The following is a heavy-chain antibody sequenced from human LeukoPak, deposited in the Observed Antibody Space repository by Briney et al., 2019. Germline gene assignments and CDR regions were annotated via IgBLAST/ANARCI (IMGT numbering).Heavy chain of an antibody. CDR3: AKDRYDFWSRYCMDV. D-gene: IGHD3-3*01. CDR1: GFTFSNYG. Sequence: GGALRLSCAASGFTFSNYGIHWVRQTPGKGLAWVAEISYDGSNTDYAGSVKGRFTIARDNSKNTLYLQMNSLRAEDTAMYYCAKDRYDFWSRYCMDVWGQGTTVTVSS. J-gene: IGHJ6*02. CDR2: ISYDGSNT. V-gene: IGHV3-30*18.